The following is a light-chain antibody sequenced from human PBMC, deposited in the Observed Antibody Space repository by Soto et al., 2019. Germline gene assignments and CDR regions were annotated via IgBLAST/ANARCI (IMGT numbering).Light chain of an antibody. CDR3: SSYTRSSNYYV. Sequence: QYVLTHPASVSGSPGDAITISCTGTSSDVGGYNYVSWYQQHPGKAPKLMIYEVSNRPSRVSNRFSGSKSGNTASLTISGLQAEDEADYYCSSYTRSSNYYVFGTGTKVTVL. CDR1: SSDVGGYNY. V-gene: IGLV2-14*01. CDR2: EVS. J-gene: IGLJ1*01.